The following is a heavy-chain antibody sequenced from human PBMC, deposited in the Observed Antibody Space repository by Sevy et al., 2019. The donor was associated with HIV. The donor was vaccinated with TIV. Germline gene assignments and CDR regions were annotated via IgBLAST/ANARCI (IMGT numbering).Heavy chain of an antibody. Sequence: QLPETLSLTCSVSGGSISSGGYYWSWIRQHPGKGLEWLGDIYYTGPTYYNPSLKSRVTISIDTSKNQFSLKLSSVTAADTAVYYCARKLGGYSFGRHTEGSFDYWGQGTLVTVSS. CDR1: GGSISSGGYY. CDR3: ARKLGGYSFGRHTEGSFDY. V-gene: IGHV4-31*03. J-gene: IGHJ4*02. D-gene: IGHD5-18*01. CDR2: IYYTGPT.